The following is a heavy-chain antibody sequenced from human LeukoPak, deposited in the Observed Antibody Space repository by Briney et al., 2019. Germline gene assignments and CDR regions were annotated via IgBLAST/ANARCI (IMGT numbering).Heavy chain of an antibody. V-gene: IGHV4-34*01. CDR2: INHSGST. Sequence: SETLSLTCGVYGGSFSGYYWSWIRQPPGKGREFIGEINHSGSTNYNPSLKSRVTVSVDTSKNQFSLKLSSVTAAVTAIYYCARSDSGYDSRNYYYYYYMDFWGKGTTVTVCS. D-gene: IGHD5-12*01. CDR1: GGSFSGYY. CDR3: ARSDSGYDSRNYYYYYYMDF. J-gene: IGHJ6*03.